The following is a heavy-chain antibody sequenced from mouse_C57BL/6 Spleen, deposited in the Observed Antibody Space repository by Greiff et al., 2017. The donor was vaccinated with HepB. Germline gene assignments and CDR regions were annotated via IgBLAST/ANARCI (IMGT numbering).Heavy chain of an antibody. Sequence: VQLKESGGDLVKPGGSLKLSCAASGFTFSSYGMSWVRQTPDKRLEWVATISSGGSYTYYPDSVKGRFTISRDNAKNTLYLQMSSLKSEDTAMYYCARHGAGNYFDYCGQGTTLTVSS. D-gene: IGHD3-3*01. V-gene: IGHV5-6*01. CDR1: GFTFSSYG. CDR2: ISSGGSYT. J-gene: IGHJ2*01. CDR3: ARHGAGNYFDY.